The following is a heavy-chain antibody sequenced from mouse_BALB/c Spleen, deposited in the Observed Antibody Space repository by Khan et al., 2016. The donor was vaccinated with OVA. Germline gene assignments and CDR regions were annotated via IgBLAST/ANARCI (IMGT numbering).Heavy chain of an antibody. CDR1: GYTFTSYW. V-gene: IGHV1S81*02. Sequence: VVESGAELVKAGASVKMSCKASGYTFTSYWMHWVKQRLGQGLEWFAETNPTNGRTYYNEKFKSKATLTVDKSSSTAYMLLSGPTFEDSAVYYCARIKKIVATYFDYWGQGTTLTVSS. D-gene: IGHD1-1*01. J-gene: IGHJ2*01. CDR2: TNPTNGRT. CDR3: ARIKKIVATYFDY.